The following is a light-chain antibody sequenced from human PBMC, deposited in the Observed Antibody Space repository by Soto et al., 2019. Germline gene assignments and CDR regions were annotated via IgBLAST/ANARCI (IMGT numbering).Light chain of an antibody. CDR1: SSNIGSNT. CDR2: TNN. Sequence: QSVLTQPPSASGTPGQRVTISCSGSSSNIGSNTVNWYQQLPGTAPKLLIYTNNQRPSGVPARFSASKSGTSASVAISGLQSEDEADYYCAAWDDSLNGDVFGTGTKLTVL. J-gene: IGLJ1*01. CDR3: AAWDDSLNGDV. V-gene: IGLV1-44*01.